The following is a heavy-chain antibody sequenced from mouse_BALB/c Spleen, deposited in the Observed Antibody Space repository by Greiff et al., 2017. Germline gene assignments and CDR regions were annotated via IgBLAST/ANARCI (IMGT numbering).Heavy chain of an antibody. CDR1: GFTFSSYA. Sequence: EVQLVESGGGLVKPGGSLKLSCAASGFTFSSYAMSWVRQSPEKRLEWVAEISSGGSYTYYPDTVTGRFTISRDNAKNTLYLEMSSLRSEDTAMYYCARSMITTRYYAMDYWGQGTSVTVSS. CDR3: ARSMITTRYYAMDY. CDR2: ISSGGSYT. V-gene: IGHV5-9-4*01. J-gene: IGHJ4*01. D-gene: IGHD2-4*01.